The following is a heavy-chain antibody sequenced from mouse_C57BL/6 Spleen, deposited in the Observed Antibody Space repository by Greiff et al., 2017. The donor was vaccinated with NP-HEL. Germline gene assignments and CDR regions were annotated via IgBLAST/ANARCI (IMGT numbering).Heavy chain of an antibody. Sequence: QVQLKESGAELVRPGASVTLSCKASGYTFTDYEMHWVKQTPVHGLEWIGAIDPETGGTAYNQKFKGKAILTADKSSSTAYMELRSLTSEDSAVYYCTRRGLGHRYYFDYWGQGTTLTVSS. CDR1: GYTFTDYE. CDR3: TRRGLGHRYYFDY. V-gene: IGHV1-15*01. J-gene: IGHJ2*01. D-gene: IGHD4-1*01. CDR2: IDPETGGT.